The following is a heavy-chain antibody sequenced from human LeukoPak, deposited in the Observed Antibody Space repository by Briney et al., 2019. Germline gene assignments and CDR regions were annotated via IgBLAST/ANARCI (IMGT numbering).Heavy chain of an antibody. J-gene: IGHJ6*02. CDR1: GGSISSYY. CDR2: IYYSGST. CDR3: ARDGFLSYYGMDV. D-gene: IGHD2-21*01. Sequence: SETLSLTCTVSGGSISSYYWSWIRQPPGKGLEWIGYIYYSGSTNYNPSLKSRVTISVDTSKNQFSLKLSSVTAADTAVYYCARDGFLSYYGMDVWGQGTTVTVSS. V-gene: IGHV4-59*01.